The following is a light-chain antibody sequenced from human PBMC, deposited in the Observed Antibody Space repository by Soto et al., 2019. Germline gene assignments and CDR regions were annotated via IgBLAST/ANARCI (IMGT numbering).Light chain of an antibody. CDR3: HQYDSSPLT. Sequence: EIVLTQSPGTLSLSPGERATLSCRASQSVSSSYLAWYQQKPGQAPRLLIYGASSRANGIPDRFSGSGSGTDFALTISRLEPEDFAVYYCHQYDSSPLTFGGRTKVEIK. CDR1: QSVSSSY. J-gene: IGKJ4*01. CDR2: GAS. V-gene: IGKV3-20*01.